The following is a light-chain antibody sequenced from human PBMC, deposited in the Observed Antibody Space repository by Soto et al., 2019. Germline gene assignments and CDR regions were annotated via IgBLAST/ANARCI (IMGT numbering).Light chain of an antibody. CDR2: EVS. CDR1: SSDVGGYNY. Sequence: QSALTQLASVSGSPGQSITISCTGSSSDVGGYNYVSWYQLHPGKAPKLMIYEVSNRPSGISNRFSASKSGNTASLTISGLQAEDEADYYCFSYTSSTAYVFGTGTKVTVL. V-gene: IGLV2-14*01. J-gene: IGLJ1*01. CDR3: FSYTSSTAYV.